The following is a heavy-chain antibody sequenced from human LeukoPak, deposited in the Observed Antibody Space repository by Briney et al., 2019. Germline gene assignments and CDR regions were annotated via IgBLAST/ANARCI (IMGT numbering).Heavy chain of an antibody. CDR2: IYHSGST. J-gene: IGHJ6*04. V-gene: IGHV4-4*02. CDR3: ARQQNIVVVPAAHPRPYGMDV. Sequence: PSGTLSLTCAVSGVSISSSNWRSWVRQPPGQGLGWIGEIYHSGSTNYNPSLKSRVTISVDKSKNQFSLKLSSVTAADTAVYYCARQQNIVVVPAAHPRPYGMDVWGKGTTVTVSS. D-gene: IGHD2-2*01. CDR1: GVSISSSNW.